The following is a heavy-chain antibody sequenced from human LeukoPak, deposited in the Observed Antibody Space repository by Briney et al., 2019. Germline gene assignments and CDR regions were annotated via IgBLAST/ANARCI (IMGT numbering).Heavy chain of an antibody. CDR2: IYYSGST. J-gene: IGHJ5*02. CDR3: ARDVYYGSGSYQFDP. CDR1: GVSISSGGYD. D-gene: IGHD3-10*01. V-gene: IGHV4-31*03. Sequence: SETLSLTCTVSGVSISSGGYDWGWLRQHPGKGLEWIGYIYYSGSTYYNPSLKSRVTISVGTSKNQFSLKLSSVTAADTAVYYCARDVYYGSGSYQFDPWGQGTLVTVSS.